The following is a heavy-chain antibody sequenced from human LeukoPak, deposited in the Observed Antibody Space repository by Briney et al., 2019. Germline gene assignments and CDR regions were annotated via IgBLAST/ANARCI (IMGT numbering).Heavy chain of an antibody. CDR1: GGSISGYY. Sequence: SETLSLTCTVSGGSISGYYWSWIRQPPGKGLEWIGYIYYSGSTNYNPSLKSRVTISVDTSKNQFSLKLSSVTAADTAVYYCATPLTSAIDYWGQGTLVTVSS. V-gene: IGHV4-59*12. CDR2: IYYSGST. D-gene: IGHD4-11*01. CDR3: ATPLTSAIDY. J-gene: IGHJ4*02.